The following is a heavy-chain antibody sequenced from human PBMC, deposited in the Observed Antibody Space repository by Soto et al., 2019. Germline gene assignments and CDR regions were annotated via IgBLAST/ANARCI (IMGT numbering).Heavy chain of an antibody. Sequence: QLHLVQSGAVVKKPGASVTVSCSASGYPVTAYYMHWVRQAPGRGLEWMGGINPATGAAKYTQTFQGRVTMTRDTSPGTVFMELGGLTSGDPAVFYWARGGGVGVAGSAAFDMWGQGTLVTVSS. D-gene: IGHD3-3*01. CDR1: GYPVTAYY. CDR3: ARGGGVGVAGSAAFDM. CDR2: INPATGAA. V-gene: IGHV1-2*02. J-gene: IGHJ3*02.